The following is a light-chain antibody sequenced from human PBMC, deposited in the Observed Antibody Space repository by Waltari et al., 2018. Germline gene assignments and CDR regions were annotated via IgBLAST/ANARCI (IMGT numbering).Light chain of an antibody. J-gene: IGLJ1*01. Sequence: QSVLTQPPSVSGAPGQRVTISCTGSSSNIGAGSDVHWYQQLPGTAPKLLIYGTSNRPSGGPDRCAGSKSGASASLAITGLQAEDEADYYCQSYDSSLSALYVFGTGTKVTVL. CDR1: SSNIGAGSD. CDR3: QSYDSSLSALYV. V-gene: IGLV1-40*01. CDR2: GTS.